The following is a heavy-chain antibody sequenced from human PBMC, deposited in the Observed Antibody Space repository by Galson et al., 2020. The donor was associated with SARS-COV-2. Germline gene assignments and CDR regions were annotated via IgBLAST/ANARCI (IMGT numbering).Heavy chain of an antibody. CDR2: ISWNSGSI. Sequence: GGSLRLSCAASGFTFSSYAMHWVRQAPGKGLEWVSGISWNSGSIGYADSVKGRFTISRDNAKNSLYLQMNSLRAEDTALYYCAKDKGEQWLWAYFDYWGQGTLVTVSS. D-gene: IGHD6-19*01. V-gene: IGHV3-9*01. J-gene: IGHJ4*02. CDR3: AKDKGEQWLWAYFDY. CDR1: GFTFSSYA.